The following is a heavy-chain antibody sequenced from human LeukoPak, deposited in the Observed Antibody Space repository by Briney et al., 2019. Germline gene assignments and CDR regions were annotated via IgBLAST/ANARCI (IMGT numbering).Heavy chain of an antibody. J-gene: IGHJ4*02. CDR2: ISYDGSNK. CDR1: GFTFSSYG. V-gene: IGHV3-30*18. D-gene: IGHD2-15*01. CDR3: AKDRYCSGGSCVDY. Sequence: GRSLRLSCAASGFTFSSYGMHWVRQAPGKGLEWVAVISYDGSNKYYADSVKGRFTISRDNSKNTLYLKMNSLRAEDTAVYYCAKDRYCSGGSCVDYWGQGTLVTVSS.